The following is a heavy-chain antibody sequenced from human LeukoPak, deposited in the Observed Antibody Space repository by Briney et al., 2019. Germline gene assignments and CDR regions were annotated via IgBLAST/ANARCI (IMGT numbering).Heavy chain of an antibody. Sequence: SETLSLTCAVSGGSISSNSYYWGWIRQPPGKGLEWIGEINHSGSTNYNPSLKSRVTISVDTSENQFSLKLSSVTAADTAVYYCARPRYCSSTSCPIRAFDIWGQGTMVTVSS. CDR2: INHSGST. V-gene: IGHV4-39*07. CDR3: ARPRYCSSTSCPIRAFDI. D-gene: IGHD2-2*01. J-gene: IGHJ3*02. CDR1: GGSISSNSYY.